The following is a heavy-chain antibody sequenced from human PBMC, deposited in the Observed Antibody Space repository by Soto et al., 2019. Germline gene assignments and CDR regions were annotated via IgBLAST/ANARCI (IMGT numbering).Heavy chain of an antibody. D-gene: IGHD3-10*01. V-gene: IGHV4-39*01. CDR3: ARHNHGSGSYYRAPCYFDY. CDR1: GGSISSSSYY. CDR2: IYYSGST. J-gene: IGHJ4*02. Sequence: SGTLSLTCTVSGGSISSSSYYWGWIRQPPGKGLEWIGSIYYSGSTYYNPSLKSRVTISVDTSKNQFSLKLSSVTAADTAVYYCARHNHGSGSYYRAPCYFDYWGQGTLVTVPQ.